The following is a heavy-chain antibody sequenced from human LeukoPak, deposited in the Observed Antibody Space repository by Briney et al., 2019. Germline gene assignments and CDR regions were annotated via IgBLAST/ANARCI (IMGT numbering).Heavy chain of an antibody. V-gene: IGHV1-8*01. Sequence: ASVKVSCKASGYTFTSYDINWVRQATGQGLEWMGWMNPNSGNTGYAQKFQGRVNITRNTSISTAYMELSSLRSEDTAVYYCARGFIRYYDFWSGYYRAYYFDYWGQGTLVTVSS. CDR1: GYTFTSYD. CDR3: ARGFIRYYDFWSGYYRAYYFDY. J-gene: IGHJ4*02. CDR2: MNPNSGNT. D-gene: IGHD3-3*01.